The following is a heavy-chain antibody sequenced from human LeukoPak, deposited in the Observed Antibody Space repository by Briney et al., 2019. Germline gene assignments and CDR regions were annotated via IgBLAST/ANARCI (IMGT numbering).Heavy chain of an antibody. CDR3: ARARQWLSVFDP. Sequence: PGGSLRLSCAASGFTFSNAWMSWARQAPGKGLEWVGRIKSKTDGGTTDYAALVKGRFTISRDDSKNTLYLRMNSLKTEDTAVYYCARARQWLSVFDPWRQGTLVTVSS. CDR2: IKSKTDGGTT. V-gene: IGHV3-15*01. J-gene: IGHJ5*02. CDR1: GFTFSNAW. D-gene: IGHD6-19*01.